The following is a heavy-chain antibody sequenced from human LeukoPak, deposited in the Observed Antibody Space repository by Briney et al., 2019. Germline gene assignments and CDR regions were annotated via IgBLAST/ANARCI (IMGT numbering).Heavy chain of an antibody. CDR2: IYYSGST. CDR1: GDSINSSDYY. J-gene: IGHJ4*02. D-gene: IGHD7-27*01. CDR3: ARHGNWDPFDY. V-gene: IGHV4-39*01. Sequence: SETLSLTCTVSGDSINSSDYYWAWIRQPSGEGLEWIGTIYYSGSTYYKSSLKSRLTISVDSSKNQFSLKMISVTAADTGVYYCARHGNWDPFDYWGQGALVTVSS.